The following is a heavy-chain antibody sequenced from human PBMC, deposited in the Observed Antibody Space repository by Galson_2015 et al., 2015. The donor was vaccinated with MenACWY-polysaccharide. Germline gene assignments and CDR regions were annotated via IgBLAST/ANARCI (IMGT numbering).Heavy chain of an antibody. CDR1: GGSIGSGDYY. Sequence: TLSLTCTVSGGSIGSGDYYWSWMRQPAGQGLEWIGRIYPGGSPNYSSSLKSRVAISIDTPKNQFSLRLNSVTAADTAMYYCAREPTYSGSFGWFDSWGQGTLVTVSP. J-gene: IGHJ5*01. V-gene: IGHV4-61*02. D-gene: IGHD1-26*01. CDR3: AREPTYSGSFGWFDS. CDR2: IYPGGSP.